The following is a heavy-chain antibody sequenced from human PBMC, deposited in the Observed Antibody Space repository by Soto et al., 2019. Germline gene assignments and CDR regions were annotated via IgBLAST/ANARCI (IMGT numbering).Heavy chain of an antibody. CDR2: ISYDGSNK. J-gene: IGHJ4*02. Sequence: GGSLRLSCAASGFTFSSYGMHWVRQAPGKGLEWVAVISYDGSNKYYADSVKGRFTISRDNSKNTLYLQMNSLRAEDTAVYYCAKESSGYYSSTPNFDYWGQGTLVTVS. CDR3: AKESSGYYSSTPNFDY. V-gene: IGHV3-30*18. D-gene: IGHD3-22*01. CDR1: GFTFSSYG.